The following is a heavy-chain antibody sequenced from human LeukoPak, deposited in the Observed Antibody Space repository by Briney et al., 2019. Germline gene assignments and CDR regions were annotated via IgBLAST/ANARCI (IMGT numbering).Heavy chain of an antibody. CDR3: ARDIYMVRGVIDYYYYYYMDV. CDR2: IYYSGST. J-gene: IGHJ6*03. V-gene: IGHV4-39*07. D-gene: IGHD3-10*01. CDR1: GGSISSSNYY. Sequence: SETLSLTCTVSGGSISSSNYYWGWIRQPPGKGLEWIGSIYYSGSTYYNPSLKSRVTISVDTSKNQFSLKLSSVTAADTAVYYCARDIYMVRGVIDYYYYYYMDVWGKGTTVTISS.